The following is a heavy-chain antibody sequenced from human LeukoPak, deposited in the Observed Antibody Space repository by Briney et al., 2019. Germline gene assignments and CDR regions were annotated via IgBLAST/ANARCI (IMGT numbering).Heavy chain of an antibody. Sequence: SVKVSCKASGGTFISYAISWVRQAPGQGREWMGGIIPIFGTANYAQKFQGRVTITADESTSTAYMELSSLRSEDTAVYYCAREMYSSSWYDYYGMDVWGQGTTVTVSS. CDR3: AREMYSSSWYDYYGMDV. CDR1: GGTFISYA. D-gene: IGHD6-13*01. CDR2: IIPIFGTA. V-gene: IGHV1-69*13. J-gene: IGHJ6*02.